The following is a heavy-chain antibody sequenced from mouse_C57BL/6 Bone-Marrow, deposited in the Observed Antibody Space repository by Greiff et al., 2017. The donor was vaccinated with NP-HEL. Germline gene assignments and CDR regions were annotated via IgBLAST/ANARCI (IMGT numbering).Heavy chain of an antibody. CDR1: GYTFTSYW. J-gene: IGHJ2*01. V-gene: IGHV1-55*01. CDR2: IYPGSGST. CDR3: ASPRFSTTVGAASEDD. Sequence: QVQLQQPGAELVKPGASVKMSCKASGYTFTSYWITWVKQRPGQGLEWIGDIYPGSGSTNYTEKFQSKATLTVDTSSSTAYMQLSSLTSEDSAVYYGASPRFSTTVGAASEDDWGQGTTLTVAS. D-gene: IGHD1-1*01.